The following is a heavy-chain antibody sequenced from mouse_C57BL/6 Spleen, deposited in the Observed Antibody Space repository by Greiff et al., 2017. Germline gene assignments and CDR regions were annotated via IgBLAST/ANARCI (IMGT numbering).Heavy chain of an antibody. J-gene: IGHJ1*03. CDR3: ARHDYGSRDWYFDV. CDR1: GFTFSSYG. V-gene: IGHV5-6*01. Sequence: EVQLVESGGDLVKPGGSLKLSCAASGFTFSSYGMSWVRQTPDKRLEWVATISSGGSYTYYPDSVKGRFTISRDNAKNTLYLQMSSLKSEDTAMYYCARHDYGSRDWYFDVWGTGTTVTVSS. D-gene: IGHD1-1*01. CDR2: ISSGGSYT.